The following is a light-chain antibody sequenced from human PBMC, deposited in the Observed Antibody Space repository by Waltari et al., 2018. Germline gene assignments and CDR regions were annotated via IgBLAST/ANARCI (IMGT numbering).Light chain of an antibody. CDR3: QKYGTLPAT. V-gene: IGKV3-20*01. CDR2: EAS. Sequence: SRGASESVNKDLAWYQNRPGQGPRRRIYEASIRTTGIPDRFSGGGAGTDDSLSISRLEPEDCAVYFCQKYGTLPATFGQGTKVEIK. J-gene: IGKJ1*01. CDR1: ESVNKD.